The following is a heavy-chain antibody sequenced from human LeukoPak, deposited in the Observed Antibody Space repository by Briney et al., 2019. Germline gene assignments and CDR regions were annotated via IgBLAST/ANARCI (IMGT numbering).Heavy chain of an antibody. J-gene: IGHJ4*02. CDR2: IKSKTDGGTT. D-gene: IGHD3-10*01. Sequence: GGSLRLSCAASGFTFSNAWMSWVRQAPGKGLEWVGRIKSKTDGGTTDYAAPVKGRFTISRDDSKNTLYLQMNSLRAEDTAVYYCAKRPRGNYLDPFDYWGQGTLVTVSS. CDR1: GFTFSNAW. CDR3: AKRPRGNYLDPFDY. V-gene: IGHV3-15*01.